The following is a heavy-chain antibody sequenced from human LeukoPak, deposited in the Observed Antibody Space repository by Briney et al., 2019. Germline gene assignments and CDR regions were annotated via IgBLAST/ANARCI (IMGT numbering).Heavy chain of an antibody. CDR1: RFTFSRYW. CDR3: ATPLDYYDSSGYHQGGD. D-gene: IGHD3-22*01. Sequence: PGGSLRLSCAASRFTFSRYWMTWVRQAPGKGLEWVANIKQDGSKKNYVDSVKGRFTISRDNAKNSLYLQMNSLRAEDTAVYYCATPLDYYDSSGYHQGGDWGQGTLVTVSS. CDR2: IKQDGSKK. V-gene: IGHV3-7*03. J-gene: IGHJ4*02.